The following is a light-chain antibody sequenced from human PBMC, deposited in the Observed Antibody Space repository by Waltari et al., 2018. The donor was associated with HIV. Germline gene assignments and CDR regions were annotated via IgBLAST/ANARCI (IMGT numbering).Light chain of an antibody. CDR3: STWDDSLKDVL. J-gene: IGLJ2*01. CDR2: RDN. V-gene: IGLV1-47*01. Sequence: QSALTQPPSASGTPVQRVTISCSGSSPSVGRHAVYWYQKFPGSAPQLVIYRDNQRPPGVSDRFSGSKSGAAASLAISGLRSEDEADFYCSTWDDSLKDVLFGGGTKLTVL. CDR1: SPSVGRHA.